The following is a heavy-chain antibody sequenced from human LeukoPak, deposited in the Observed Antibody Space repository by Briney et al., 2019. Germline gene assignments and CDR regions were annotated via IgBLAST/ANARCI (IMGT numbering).Heavy chain of an antibody. CDR1: GFTFTSYA. CDR2: ISDSGGST. J-gene: IGHJ4*02. CDR3: AREELEAFDY. Sequence: PGGSLRLSCAASGFTFTSYAMSWVRQAPGKGLEWVSAISDSGGSTYYADSVKGRFTISRDNAKNSLYLQMNSLRAEDTAVYYCAREELEAFDYWGQGTLVTVSS. D-gene: IGHD1-1*01. V-gene: IGHV3-23*01.